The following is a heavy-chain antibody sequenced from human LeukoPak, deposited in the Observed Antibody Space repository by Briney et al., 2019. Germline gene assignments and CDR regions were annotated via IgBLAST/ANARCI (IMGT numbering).Heavy chain of an antibody. CDR2: INPNSGGT. CDR3: ARTGGYSGYDTTDY. D-gene: IGHD5-12*01. J-gene: IGHJ4*02. CDR1: GYTFTGYY. Sequence: ASVKVSCKASGYTFTGYYMHWVRQAPGQGLEWMGWINPNSGGTNYAQKFQGRVTMTRDTSISTAYMELSRLRSDDTAVYYCARTGGYSGYDTTDYWGQGTLVTVSS. V-gene: IGHV1-2*02.